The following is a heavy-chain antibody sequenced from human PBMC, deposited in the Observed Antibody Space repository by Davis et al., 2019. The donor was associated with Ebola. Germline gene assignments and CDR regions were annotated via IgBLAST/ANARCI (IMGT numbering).Heavy chain of an antibody. CDR3: ARGPMYYYDSSGYYSGYNWFDP. V-gene: IGHV4-4*02. D-gene: IGHD3-22*01. CDR2: IYHSGST. Sequence: SETLSLTCAVSGGSISSSNWWSWVRQPPGKGLEWIGEIYHSGSTNYNPSLKSRVTISVDKSKNQFSLKLSSVTAADTAVYYCARGPMYYYDSSGYYSGYNWFDPWGQGTLVTVSS. CDR1: GGSISSSNW. J-gene: IGHJ5*02.